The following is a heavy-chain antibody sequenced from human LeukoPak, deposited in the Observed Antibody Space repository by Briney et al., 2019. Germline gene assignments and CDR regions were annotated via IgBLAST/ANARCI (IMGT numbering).Heavy chain of an antibody. J-gene: IGHJ6*02. CDR2: ISGGGGTT. CDR1: GFTSIAYA. Sequence: GGSLRLSCVGSGFTSIAYALTWARQAPGKGLEWVSGISGGGGTTYYADSVKGRFTISRDNSKNTLYLQMNSLRADDTAIYYCARNQQLGGHSYYYYGMDVWGQGTTVTVSS. CDR3: ARNQQLGGHSYYYYGMDV. V-gene: IGHV3-23*01. D-gene: IGHD3-16*01.